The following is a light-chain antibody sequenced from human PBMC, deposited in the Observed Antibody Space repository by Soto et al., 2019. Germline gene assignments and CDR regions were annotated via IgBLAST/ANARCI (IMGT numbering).Light chain of an antibody. CDR3: QQRQSWPRT. Sequence: DIQMTQSPSSLSASVGDRVTITCRASQGISTYVAWFQQKPGQAPKSLVYSASSLQSGVPSKFSGSGSGTDFTLTISSLQPEDSASYYCQQRQSWPRTFGQGTKVDIK. CDR2: SAS. CDR1: QGISTY. J-gene: IGKJ1*01. V-gene: IGKV1-16*02.